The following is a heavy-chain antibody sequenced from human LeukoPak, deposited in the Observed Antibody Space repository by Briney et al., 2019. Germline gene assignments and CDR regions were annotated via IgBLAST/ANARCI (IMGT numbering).Heavy chain of an antibody. D-gene: IGHD6-19*01. V-gene: IGHV1-69*05. CDR1: GGTFSSYA. CDR3: AGAEGIAVARLRFDYYYYMDV. CDR2: IIPIFGTA. J-gene: IGHJ6*03. Sequence: ASVKVSCKASGGTFSSYAISWVRQAPGQGLEWMGGIIPIFGTANYAQKFQGRVTITTDESTSTAYMELSSLRSEDTAVYYCAGAEGIAVARLRFDYYYYMDVWGNGTTVTVSS.